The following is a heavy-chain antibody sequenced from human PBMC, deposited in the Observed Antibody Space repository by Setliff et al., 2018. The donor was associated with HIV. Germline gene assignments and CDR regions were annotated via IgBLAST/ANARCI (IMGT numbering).Heavy chain of an antibody. J-gene: IGHJ4*02. D-gene: IGHD3-22*01. V-gene: IGHV3-11*04. CDR2: ISSSGSTI. CDR1: GFTFSDYY. CDR3: ARRLEPYYFDY. Sequence: ALRLSCAASGFTFSDYYMNWIRQAPGKGLEWVSYISSSGSTIYYADSVKGRFTISRDNAKNSLYLQMNSLRAEDTAVYYCARRLEPYYFDYWGQGTLVTVSS.